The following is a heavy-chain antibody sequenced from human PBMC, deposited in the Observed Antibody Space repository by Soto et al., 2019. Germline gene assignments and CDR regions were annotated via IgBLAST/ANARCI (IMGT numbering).Heavy chain of an antibody. D-gene: IGHD3-22*01. CDR2: IYYSGNT. Sequence: QVQLQESGPGLVKPSETLSLTCTVSGVSISDYYWSWIRLPPGKGLEWIGYIYYSGNTNYNPSLKSRVTISEDTSKNQFSLRLSSVTTADTAVYYCARDREYYHSSALYFDYWGQGTLVTVSS. CDR1: GVSISDYY. V-gene: IGHV4-59*01. J-gene: IGHJ4*02. CDR3: ARDREYYHSSALYFDY.